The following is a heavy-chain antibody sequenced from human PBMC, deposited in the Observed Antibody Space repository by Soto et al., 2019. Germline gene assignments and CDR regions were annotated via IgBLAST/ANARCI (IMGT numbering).Heavy chain of an antibody. CDR3: ARERSSGYDNYFDY. V-gene: IGHV4-59*01. CDR1: GGSISSYY. J-gene: IGHJ4*02. D-gene: IGHD5-12*01. CDR2: IYYSGRT. Sequence: SETLSLTCTVSGGSISSYYWSWIRQPPGKGLEWIGYIYYSGRTNYNPSLKSRVTISVDTSKNQFSLKLSSVTAADTAVYYCARERSSGYDNYFDYWGQGTLVTVS.